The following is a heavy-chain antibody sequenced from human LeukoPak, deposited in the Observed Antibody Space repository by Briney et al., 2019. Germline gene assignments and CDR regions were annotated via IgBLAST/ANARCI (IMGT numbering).Heavy chain of an antibody. Sequence: GGSLRLSCAASGFTFSNYWMTWVRQAPGKGLEWVANIKRDGTDKYYVDSVKGRFTISRGNAKNSLYLQMNSLRAEDTAVYYCAEKGNVWGQGTTVTVSS. D-gene: IGHD3-10*01. CDR1: GFTFSNYW. V-gene: IGHV3-7*01. CDR3: AEKGNV. J-gene: IGHJ6*02. CDR2: IKRDGTDK.